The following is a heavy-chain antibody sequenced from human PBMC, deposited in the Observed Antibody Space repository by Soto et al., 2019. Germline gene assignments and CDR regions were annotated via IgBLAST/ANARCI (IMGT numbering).Heavy chain of an antibody. CDR2: LSRSSSTL. Sequence: EVQLVESGGGLVQPGGSLRLSCAASGFTFSSYSMNWFRQAPGKGREWVSYLSRSSSTLYYADSVKGRFTISRDNAKNSLDLQMTRLKADDTGVYYCAIDGVAIDYWGQGTLVTVSS. CDR3: AIDGVAIDY. J-gene: IGHJ4*02. V-gene: IGHV3-48*01. CDR1: GFTFSSYS. D-gene: IGHD2-15*01.